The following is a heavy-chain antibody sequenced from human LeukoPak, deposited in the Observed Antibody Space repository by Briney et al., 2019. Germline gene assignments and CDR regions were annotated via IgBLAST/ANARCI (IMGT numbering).Heavy chain of an antibody. CDR2: ISYDGSNK. V-gene: IGHV3-30*18. CDR1: GFTFCSYG. Sequence: GGSLRLSCAASGFTFCSYGMHCVREGPGKGRGCVAVISYDGSNKYYADSVKGRFTISRDNSKNTLYLQMNSLRAEDTAVYYCAKDFTAVGANDLDYWGQGTLVTVSS. J-gene: IGHJ4*02. D-gene: IGHD1-26*01. CDR3: AKDFTAVGANDLDY.